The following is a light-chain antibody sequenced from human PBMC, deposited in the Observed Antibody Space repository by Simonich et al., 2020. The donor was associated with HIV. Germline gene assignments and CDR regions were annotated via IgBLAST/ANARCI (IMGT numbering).Light chain of an antibody. J-gene: IGLJ3*02. CDR1: SSDVGGYNY. CDR3: FSYASGTSV. CDR2: DVS. V-gene: IGLV2-14*01. Sequence: QSALTQPASVSGSPGQSITISCTGTSSDVGGYNYVSWYQQHPGTAPQRMIYDVSKRPSGVSNRVTGSKSGITASLTISAHQADDEANYYCFSYASGTSVFGGGTKLTVL.